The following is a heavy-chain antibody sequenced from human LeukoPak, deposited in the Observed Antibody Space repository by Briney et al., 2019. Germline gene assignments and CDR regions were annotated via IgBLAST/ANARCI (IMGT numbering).Heavy chain of an antibody. CDR2: ISPSAGAT. V-gene: IGHV1-46*01. J-gene: IGHJ3*02. CDR1: GYTFTNYY. D-gene: IGHD3-22*01. CDR3: ARAVVNYYDSKGDRPYGAFDI. Sequence: ASVKVSCKASGYTFTNYYIHWVRRAPGQGLEWMGIISPSAGATNYAQKFQGRVTMTRDTSTTTVYMELSSLRSEDTAVYYCARAVVNYYDSKGDRPYGAFDIWGHGTMVTVSS.